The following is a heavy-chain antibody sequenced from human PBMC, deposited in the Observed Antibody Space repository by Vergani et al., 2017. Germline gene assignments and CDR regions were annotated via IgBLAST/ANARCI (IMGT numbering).Heavy chain of an antibody. V-gene: IGHV3-23*01. D-gene: IGHD5-12*01. Sequence: EVLLLESGGGLVKPGGSLRLSCVASGFTFSSNAMSWVRQAPGKGLEWVSSISGSGGSTYYADSVKGRFIITRDNTKNLLYLQMNSLRAEDSAIYYCAKSAVTTISLFDYWGRGPLTAASS. J-gene: IGHJ4*01. CDR3: AKSAVTTISLFDY. CDR2: ISGSGGST. CDR1: GFTFSSNA.